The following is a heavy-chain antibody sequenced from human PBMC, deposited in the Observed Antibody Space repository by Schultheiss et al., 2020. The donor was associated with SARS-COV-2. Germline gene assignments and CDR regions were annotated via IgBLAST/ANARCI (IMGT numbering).Heavy chain of an antibody. CDR3: ASRDTAMVGYFDY. D-gene: IGHD5-18*01. J-gene: IGHJ4*02. CDR1: GFTFSSYA. V-gene: IGHV3-23*01. CDR2: ISGSGGST. Sequence: GESLKISCAASGFTFSSYAMSWVRQAPGKGLEWVSAISGSGGSTYYADSVKGRFTISRDNSKNTLYLQMNSLRAEDTAVYYCASRDTAMVGYFDYWGQGTLVTVSS.